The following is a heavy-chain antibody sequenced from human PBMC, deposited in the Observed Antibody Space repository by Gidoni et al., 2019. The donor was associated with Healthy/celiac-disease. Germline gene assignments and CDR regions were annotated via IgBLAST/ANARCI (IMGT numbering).Heavy chain of an antibody. Sequence: QVQLQQWGAGLLKPSETLSLTCAVYGGSFSGYYWSWIRQPPGKGLEWIGEINHSGSTNYNPSLKSRVTISVDTSKNQFSLKLSSVTAADTAVYYCAREPYSSGWYQVSYYFDYWGQGTLVTVSS. CDR2: INHSGST. CDR3: AREPYSSGWYQVSYYFDY. D-gene: IGHD6-19*01. V-gene: IGHV4-34*01. J-gene: IGHJ4*02. CDR1: GGSFSGYY.